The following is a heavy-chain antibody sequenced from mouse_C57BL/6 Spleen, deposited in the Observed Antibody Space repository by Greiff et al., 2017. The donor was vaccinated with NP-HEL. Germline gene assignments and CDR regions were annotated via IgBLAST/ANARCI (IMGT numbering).Heavy chain of an antibody. J-gene: IGHJ2*01. CDR2: IYPGSGST. V-gene: IGHV1-55*01. CDR1: GYTFTSYW. Sequence: VQLQQSGAELVKPGASVKMSCKASGYTFTSYWITWVKQRPGQGLEWIGDIYPGSGSTNYNEKFKSKATLTVDTSSSTAYMQLSSLTSEDSAVYYCAKEKDSSYYFDYWGQGTTLTVSS. CDR3: AKEKDSSYYFDY.